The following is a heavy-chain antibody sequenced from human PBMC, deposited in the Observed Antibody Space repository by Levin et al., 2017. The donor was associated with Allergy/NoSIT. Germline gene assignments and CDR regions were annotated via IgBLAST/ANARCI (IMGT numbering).Heavy chain of an antibody. V-gene: IGHV4-34*01. Sequence: PSETLSLTCAVYGASFSDYFWNWIRQPPGKGLEWIGEINHSGSTNYNPSLKSRVTISLDASQNQFSLKLSSVTAADTAVYYCARGRKLRFLEWLYRLDYWGQGTLVTVSS. CDR1: GASFSDYF. D-gene: IGHD3-3*01. J-gene: IGHJ4*02. CDR2: INHSGST. CDR3: ARGRKLRFLEWLYRLDY.